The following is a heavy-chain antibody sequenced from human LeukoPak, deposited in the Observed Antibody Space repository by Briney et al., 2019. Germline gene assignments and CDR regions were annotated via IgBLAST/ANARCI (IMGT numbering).Heavy chain of an antibody. Sequence: SETLSLTCTVSGGSVSSYYWSWIRQPPGRGLEWIGYIYYSGSTNYNPSLKSRVTISVDTSKNQFSLKLSSVTAADTAVYYCARGLREYSNNTFDYWGQGTLVTVSS. CDR3: ARGLREYSNNTFDY. V-gene: IGHV4-59*02. D-gene: IGHD4-11*01. J-gene: IGHJ4*02. CDR1: GGSVSSYY. CDR2: IYYSGST.